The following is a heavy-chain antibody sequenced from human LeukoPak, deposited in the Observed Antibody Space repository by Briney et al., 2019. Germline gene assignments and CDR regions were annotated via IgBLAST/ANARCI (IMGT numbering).Heavy chain of an antibody. CDR2: INPNSGGT. CDR3: ASYAIAVAGIDY. D-gene: IGHD6-19*01. CDR1: GYTFTGYY. J-gene: IGHJ4*02. Sequence: ASVKVSCKASGYTFTGYYTHWVRQAPGQGLEWMGWINPNSGGTNYAQKFQGRVTMTRDTSISTAYMELSRLRSDDTAVYYCASYAIAVAGIDYWGQGTLVTVSS. V-gene: IGHV1-2*02.